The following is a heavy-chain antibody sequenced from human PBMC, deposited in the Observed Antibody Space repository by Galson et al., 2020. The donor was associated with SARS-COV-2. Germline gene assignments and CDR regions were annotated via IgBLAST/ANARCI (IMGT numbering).Heavy chain of an antibody. CDR1: GGSISSSTYY. D-gene: IGHD6-19*01. J-gene: IGHJ4*02. CDR3: ANLKDSSGWYYFDS. V-gene: IGHV4-39*01. CDR2: IYYSGNT. Sequence: SETLSLTCSVSGGSISSSTYYRAWIRQPPGKGLEWIGTIYYSGNTYYNPSLESRVTISVDTSKNQFSLKLTSVTAADTAVYYCANLKDSSGWYYFDSWGQGTLVTVSS.